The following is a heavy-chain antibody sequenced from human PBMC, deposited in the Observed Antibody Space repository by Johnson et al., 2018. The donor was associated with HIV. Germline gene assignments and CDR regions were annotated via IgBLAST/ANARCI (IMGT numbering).Heavy chain of an antibody. CDR2: IKQDGSEK. CDR3: ARERYDYGDALDI. J-gene: IGHJ3*02. CDR1: GFTLSSYA. D-gene: IGHD4-17*01. V-gene: IGHV3-7*03. Sequence: MQLVESGGGVVQPGRSLRLSCAASGFTLSSYAMHWVRQAPGKGLEWVANIKQDGSEKYYVASVKGRFTISRDNAKNSLYRQMNSLRAEDRALYYCARERYDYGDALDIWGQGTMVTVSS.